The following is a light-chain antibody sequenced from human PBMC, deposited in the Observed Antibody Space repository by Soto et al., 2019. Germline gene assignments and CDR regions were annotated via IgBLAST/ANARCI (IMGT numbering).Light chain of an antibody. Sequence: DIQMTHSPSSLSASVLDSVTITCRATQSISKYLNWYQQKPGKAPKLLIYAASSLQSGVPSRFSGSGSGTDFTLTISSLRPEDFATYYCQQSYSTPLTFGQGTRVEIK. CDR2: AAS. CDR1: QSISKY. CDR3: QQSYSTPLT. V-gene: IGKV1-39*01. J-gene: IGKJ5*01.